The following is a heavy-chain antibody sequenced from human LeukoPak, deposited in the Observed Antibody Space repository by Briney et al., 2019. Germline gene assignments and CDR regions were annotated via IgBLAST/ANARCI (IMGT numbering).Heavy chain of an antibody. J-gene: IGHJ4*02. D-gene: IGHD3-10*01. CDR3: ARGARGSGSYFGYFDY. V-gene: IGHV4-59*01. Sequence: SETLSLTCTVSGGSISSYYWSWIRQPPGKGLEWIGYIYYSGSTNYNPSLKSRVTISVDTSKNQFSLKLSSVTAAGTAVYYCARGARGSGSYFGYFDYWGQGTLVTVSS. CDR2: IYYSGST. CDR1: GGSISSYY.